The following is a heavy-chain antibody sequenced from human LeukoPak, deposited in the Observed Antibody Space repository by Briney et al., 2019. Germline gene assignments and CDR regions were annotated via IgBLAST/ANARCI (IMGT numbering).Heavy chain of an antibody. Sequence: PSETLCLTCTVSGGSISNYYWSWVRQPPGKGLEWIGYVYYSGSTNYNPSLKSRVTISVDTSKNQFSLKLSSVTAADTAVYYCARDSDYYDSSGYKCWFDPWGQGTLVTVSS. J-gene: IGHJ5*02. CDR1: GGSISNYY. D-gene: IGHD3-22*01. CDR2: VYYSGST. V-gene: IGHV4-59*12. CDR3: ARDSDYYDSSGYKCWFDP.